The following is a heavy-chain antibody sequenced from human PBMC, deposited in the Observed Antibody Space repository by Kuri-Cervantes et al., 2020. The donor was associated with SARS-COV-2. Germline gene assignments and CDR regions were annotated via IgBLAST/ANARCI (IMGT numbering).Heavy chain of an antibody. Sequence: GGSLRLSCAASGFTFSGYSMNWIRQAPGKGLEWVASIDSGSYYIYHADSVKGRLTISRDNAKTSLYLQMNSLKLEDTAAYYCAREEGGELGEAFDYWGQGALVTVSS. CDR2: IDSGSYYI. D-gene: IGHD7-27*01. CDR3: AREEGGELGEAFDY. V-gene: IGHV3-21*01. J-gene: IGHJ4*02. CDR1: GFTFSGYS.